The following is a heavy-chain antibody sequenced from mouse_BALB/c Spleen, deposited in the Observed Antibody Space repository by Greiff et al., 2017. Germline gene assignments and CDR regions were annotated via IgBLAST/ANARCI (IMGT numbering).Heavy chain of an antibody. CDR2: IRNKANGYTT. V-gene: IGHV7-3*02. CDR3: ARDSSGYPSWFAY. D-gene: IGHD3-1*01. J-gene: IGHJ3*01. Sequence: DVHLVESGGGLVQPGGSLRLSCATSGFTFTDYYMSWVRQPPGKALEWLGFIRNKANGYTTEYSASVKGRFTISRDNSQSILYLQMNTLRAEDSATYYCARDSSGYPSWFAYWGQGTLVTVSA. CDR1: GFTFTDYY.